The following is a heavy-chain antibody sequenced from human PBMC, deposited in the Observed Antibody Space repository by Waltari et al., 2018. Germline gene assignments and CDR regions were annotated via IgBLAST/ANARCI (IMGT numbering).Heavy chain of an antibody. V-gene: IGHV4-39*01. CDR1: GGSISSSSYH. J-gene: IGHJ1*01. D-gene: IGHD6-13*01. CDR2: IYYSGSX. CDR3: ARTAAGSVAEYFQH. Sequence: QLQLQESGPGLVKPSEPLSLTCTVSGGSISSSSYHWVRNRQPPGKGLECIGSIYYSGSXXXXXXXXXXVTXSVDTSKXXXSXXLSSVXAAXTXVXYCARTAAGSVAEYFQHWGQGTLVTVSS.